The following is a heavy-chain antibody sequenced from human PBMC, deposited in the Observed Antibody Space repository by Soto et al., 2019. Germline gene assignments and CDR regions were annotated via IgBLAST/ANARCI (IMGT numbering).Heavy chain of an antibody. CDR2: ISGSGGST. V-gene: IGHV3-23*01. Sequence: EVQLLESGGGLVQPGGSLRLSCAASGFTFSSYAMSWVRQAPGKGLEWVSAISGSGGSTYYADSVKGRFTISRDISKNTLYLQLNSLRAEDTAVYYCARSDTSPRLSYFDYWGQGTLVTVSS. D-gene: IGHD3-16*01. CDR3: ARSDTSPRLSYFDY. J-gene: IGHJ4*02. CDR1: GFTFSSYA.